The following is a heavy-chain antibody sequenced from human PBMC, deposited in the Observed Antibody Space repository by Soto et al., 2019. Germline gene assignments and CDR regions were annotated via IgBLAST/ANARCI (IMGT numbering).Heavy chain of an antibody. CDR1: GFTLSTYD. Sequence: EVQLVESGGGLVQPGGSLRLSCVASGFTLSTYDMNWVRQAPGKGLQWVSHISSSSAAIVYADSAKGRITISRDNAKNSLYLQMNSLRDEDTAVYYCARGAVAGLYFFDYWGQGILVTVSS. CDR3: ARGAVAGLYFFDY. D-gene: IGHD6-19*01. J-gene: IGHJ4*02. CDR2: ISSSSAAI. V-gene: IGHV3-48*02.